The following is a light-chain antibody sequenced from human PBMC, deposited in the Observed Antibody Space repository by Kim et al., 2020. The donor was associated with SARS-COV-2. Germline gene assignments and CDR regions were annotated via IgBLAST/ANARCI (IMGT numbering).Light chain of an antibody. V-gene: IGLV3-19*01. CDR2: GKN. CDR3: NSRDTSGNHP. Sequence: SSELTQDPAVSVALGQTVKITCQGDSLRTYFASWYRQKSGQAPVLVIYGKNDRPSGIPDRFSGSTSGNTASLTITGAQAEDEADYYCNSRDTSGNHPFGG. CDR1: SLRTYF. J-gene: IGLJ3*02.